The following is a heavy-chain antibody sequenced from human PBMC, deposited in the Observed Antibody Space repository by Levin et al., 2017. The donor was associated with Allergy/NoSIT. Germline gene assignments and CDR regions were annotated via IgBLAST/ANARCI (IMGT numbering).Heavy chain of an antibody. Sequence: ESLKISCTVSGGSISSDYWSWIRQPPGKGLEWIGYIYYNGNADYNPSLRSRVTISLDTSKNQFSLNLSSVTAADTAVYYCARQILGYCSSTSCTRSHFDYWGQGTLVTVSS. V-gene: IGHV4-59*08. CDR2: IYYNGNA. CDR3: ARQILGYCSSTSCTRSHFDY. J-gene: IGHJ4*02. CDR1: GGSISSDY. D-gene: IGHD2-2*01.